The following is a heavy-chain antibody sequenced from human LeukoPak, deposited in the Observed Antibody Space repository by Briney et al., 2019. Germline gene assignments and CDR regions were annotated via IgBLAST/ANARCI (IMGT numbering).Heavy chain of an antibody. Sequence: PGGSLRLSCAASGFTFSGSAMHWVRQASGKGLEWVGRIRSKANSYATAYAASVKGRFTISRDDSKNTAYLQMNSLKTEDTAVYYCTRSPPQTYPFHYYGSGRHTPLRYYYMDVWGKGTTVTISS. CDR1: GFTFSGSA. CDR3: TRSPPQTYPFHYYGSGRHTPLRYYYMDV. D-gene: IGHD3-10*01. CDR2: IRSKANSYAT. V-gene: IGHV3-73*01. J-gene: IGHJ6*03.